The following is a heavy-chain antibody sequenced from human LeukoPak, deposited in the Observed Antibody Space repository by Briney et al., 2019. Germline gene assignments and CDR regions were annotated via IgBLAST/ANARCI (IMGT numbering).Heavy chain of an antibody. V-gene: IGHV3-30*03. J-gene: IGHJ4*02. CDR2: ISYDGSNK. CDR3: ATHIDYGLGY. Sequence: PGGSLRLSCAASGFTFSSYGMHWVRQAPGKGLEWVAVISYDGSNKYYADSVKGRFTISRDNSKNTLYLQMNSLRAEDTAVYYCATHIDYGLGYWGQGTLVTVSS. CDR1: GFTFSSYG. D-gene: IGHD4-17*01.